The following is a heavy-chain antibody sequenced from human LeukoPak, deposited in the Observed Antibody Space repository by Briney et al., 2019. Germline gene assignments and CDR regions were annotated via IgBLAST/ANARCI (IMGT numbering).Heavy chain of an antibody. J-gene: IGHJ5*02. Sequence: GESLKISCKGSGSSFTSYWIGWVRQLPGKGLEWMGIIYPGDSDTRYSPSFQGQVTISADKSIGTAYLQWSSLKASDTAMYYCARHRLRTWFDPWGQGTLVTVSS. CDR2: IYPGDSDT. V-gene: IGHV5-51*01. CDR1: GSSFTSYW. CDR3: ARHRLRTWFDP. D-gene: IGHD3-16*01.